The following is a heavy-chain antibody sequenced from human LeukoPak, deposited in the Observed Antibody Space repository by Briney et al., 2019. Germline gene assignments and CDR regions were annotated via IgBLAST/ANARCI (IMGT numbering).Heavy chain of an antibody. CDR1: GYTFTSYG. CDR3: ARVRYDYGDPSEDY. Sequence: ASVKVSCKASGYTFTSYGISWVRQAPGQGLEWMGWTSAYNGNTNYAQKLQGRVTMTTDTSTSTAYMELRSLRSDDTAVYYCARVRYDYGDPSEDYWGQGTLVTVSS. J-gene: IGHJ4*02. D-gene: IGHD4-17*01. V-gene: IGHV1-18*01. CDR2: TSAYNGNT.